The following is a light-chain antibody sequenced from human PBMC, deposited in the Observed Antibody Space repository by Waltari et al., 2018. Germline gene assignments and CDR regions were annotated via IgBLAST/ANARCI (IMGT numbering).Light chain of an antibody. Sequence: EIVLTQSPVTLSLSPGERATLSCRASQSVSSYLAWYQQKPGQAPRLLIYDASNRATGIPARFSGSGSGTDFTLTISSLEPEDFAVYYCQLRSNWPTFGGGTKVEIK. CDR3: QLRSNWPT. J-gene: IGKJ4*01. V-gene: IGKV3-11*01. CDR1: QSVSSY. CDR2: DAS.